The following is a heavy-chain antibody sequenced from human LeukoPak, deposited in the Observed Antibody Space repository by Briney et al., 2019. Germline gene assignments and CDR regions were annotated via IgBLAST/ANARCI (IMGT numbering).Heavy chain of an antibody. Sequence: KPSETLSLTCAVSGYSISSGYYWGWIRQPPGKGLEWIGSIYHSGSTYYNPSLKSRVTISVDTSKNQFSLKLSSVTAADTAVYYCAFGPGYCSSTSCYRVQIDYWGQGTLVTVSS. D-gene: IGHD2-2*01. CDR1: GYSISSGYY. J-gene: IGHJ4*02. CDR3: AFGPGYCSSTSCYRVQIDY. CDR2: IYHSGST. V-gene: IGHV4-38-2*01.